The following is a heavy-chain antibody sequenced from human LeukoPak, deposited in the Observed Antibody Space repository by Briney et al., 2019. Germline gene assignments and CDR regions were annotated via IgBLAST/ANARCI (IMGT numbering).Heavy chain of an antibody. CDR1: GFTFSNFW. CDR2: IKQDGNEK. Sequence: GGSLRLSCAASGFTFSNFWMSWVRQAPGKGLEWVANIKQDGNEKYYVDSVKGRFTISRDNAQNSLYLQVNSLRADDTAVYYCARKLGYCTGASCYVDYWGQGTLVTVSS. CDR3: ARKLGYCTGASCYVDY. V-gene: IGHV3-7*03. D-gene: IGHD2-2*01. J-gene: IGHJ4*02.